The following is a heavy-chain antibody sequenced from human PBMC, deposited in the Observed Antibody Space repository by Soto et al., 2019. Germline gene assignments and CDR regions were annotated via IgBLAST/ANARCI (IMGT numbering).Heavy chain of an antibody. CDR3: AKDMYDYVWGSGETDY. V-gene: IGHV3-23*01. D-gene: IGHD3-16*01. J-gene: IGHJ4*02. Sequence: GGSLRLSCAASGFTFSSYAMSWVRQAPGKGLEWVSAISGSGGSTYYADSVKGRFTISRDNSKNTLYLQMNSLRAEDTAVYYCAKDMYDYVWGSGETDYWGQGTLVTVSS. CDR1: GFTFSSYA. CDR2: ISGSGGST.